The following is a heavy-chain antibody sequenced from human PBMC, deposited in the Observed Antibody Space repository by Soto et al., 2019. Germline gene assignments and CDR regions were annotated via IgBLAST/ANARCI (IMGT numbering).Heavy chain of an antibody. Sequence: NPSETLSLTCTVSGASLASTTYYWIWTRQPPGKGLEWIGYIYYGGITYYNPSLKSRLTMSRDTSKNQFSLRLTSVTAADTAVYFCAREIESYHSGGYYSYSFDSWGQGIQVTVSS. CDR2: IYYGGIT. D-gene: IGHD3-22*01. CDR1: GASLASTTYY. J-gene: IGHJ4*02. CDR3: AREIESYHSGGYYSYSFDS. V-gene: IGHV4-30-4*01.